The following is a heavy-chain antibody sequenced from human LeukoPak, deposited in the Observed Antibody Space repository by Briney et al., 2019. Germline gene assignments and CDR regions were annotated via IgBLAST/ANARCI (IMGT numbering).Heavy chain of an antibody. J-gene: IGHJ4*02. Sequence: SETLSLTCAVYGGSFSGYYWSWIRQPPGKGLEWIGEINHSGSTNYNPSLKSRVTISVDTSKNQLSLKLSSVTAADTAVYYCARVPGSGSYYGYWGQGTLVTVSS. CDR1: GGSFSGYY. D-gene: IGHD3-10*01. V-gene: IGHV4-34*01. CDR2: INHSGST. CDR3: ARVPGSGSYYGY.